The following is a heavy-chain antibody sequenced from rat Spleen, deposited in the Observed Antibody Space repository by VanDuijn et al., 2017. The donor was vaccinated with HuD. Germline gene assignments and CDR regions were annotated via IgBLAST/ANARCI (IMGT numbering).Heavy chain of an antibody. Sequence: EVQLVESGGDLVQPGRSVRLSCAASGFTFSNFPMAWVRQSPKKSLEWVATIIYDGTSTYYRDSVKGRFTISRDYAKSTLYLQMDSLRSEDTAIYYCARPTTGIPFNYWGQGVMVTVSS. CDR1: GFTFSNFP. CDR2: IIYDGTST. V-gene: IGHV5-17*01. CDR3: ARPTTGIPFNY. J-gene: IGHJ2*01. D-gene: IGHD1-9*01.